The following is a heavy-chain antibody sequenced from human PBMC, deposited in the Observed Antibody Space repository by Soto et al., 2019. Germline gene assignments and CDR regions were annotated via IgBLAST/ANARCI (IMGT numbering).Heavy chain of an antibody. CDR3: ARDGNMVRGPALWYYYGMDV. D-gene: IGHD3-10*01. J-gene: IGHJ6*02. CDR1: GFTFSSYS. Sequence: GGSLRLSCAASGFTFSSYSMNWVRQAPGKGLEWVSSISSSSSYIYYADSVKGRFTISRDNAKNSLYLQMNSLRAEDTAVYYCARDGNMVRGPALWYYYGMDVWGQGTTVPVSS. CDR2: ISSSSSYI. V-gene: IGHV3-21*01.